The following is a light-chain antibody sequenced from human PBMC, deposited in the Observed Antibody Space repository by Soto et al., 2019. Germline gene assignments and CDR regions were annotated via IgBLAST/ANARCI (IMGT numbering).Light chain of an antibody. J-gene: IGKJ2*01. CDR3: QQYGRSPLT. CDR1: QRITDNF. CDR2: GES. V-gene: IGKV3-20*01. Sequence: PGERATLSCRASQRITDNFLAWFQQKPGLAPRHLISGESTRASGVTDRFSDGGSGTDFVLTISRLEPEVFGVYFCQQYGRSPLTFGQRTKLQIK.